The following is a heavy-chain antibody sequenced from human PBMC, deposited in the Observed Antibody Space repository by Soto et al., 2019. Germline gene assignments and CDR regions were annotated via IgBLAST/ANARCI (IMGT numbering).Heavy chain of an antibody. CDR3: ARDINDFWSGYPTPHY. J-gene: IGHJ4*02. D-gene: IGHD3-3*01. V-gene: IGHV3-30-3*01. Sequence: PGGSLRLSCAASGFTFSSYAMHRVRQAPGKGLEWVAVISYDGSNKYYADSVKGRFTISRDNSKNTLYLQMNSLRAEDTAVYYCARDINDFWSGYPTPHYWGQGTLVTVSS. CDR1: GFTFSSYA. CDR2: ISYDGSNK.